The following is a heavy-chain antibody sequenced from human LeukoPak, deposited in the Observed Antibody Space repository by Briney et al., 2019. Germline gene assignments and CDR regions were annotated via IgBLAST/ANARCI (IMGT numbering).Heavy chain of an antibody. J-gene: IGHJ5*02. CDR1: GFTFSSYG. CDR3: AKDRDLITEGSIPPFWFDP. D-gene: IGHD1-14*01. Sequence: GGTLRLSCAASGFTFSSYGMSWVRQAPGKGLEWVSAISGSGGSTYYADSVKGRFTISRDNSKNTLYLQMNSLRAEDTAVYYCAKDRDLITEGSIPPFWFDPWGQGTLVTVSS. V-gene: IGHV3-23*01. CDR2: ISGSGGST.